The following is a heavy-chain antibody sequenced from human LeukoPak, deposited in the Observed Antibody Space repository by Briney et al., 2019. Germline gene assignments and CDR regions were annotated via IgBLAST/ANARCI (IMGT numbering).Heavy chain of an antibody. Sequence: SVKVSCKASGGTFSSYAISWVRQAPGQGLEWMGGIIPIFGTANYAQKFQGRVTITADESTSTAYMELSSLRSEDTAVYYCARGGYYDSSGYYSGYHWGQGTLVTVPS. CDR2: IIPIFGTA. CDR1: GGTFSSYA. D-gene: IGHD3-22*01. CDR3: ARGGYYDSSGYYSGYH. V-gene: IGHV1-69*13. J-gene: IGHJ4*02.